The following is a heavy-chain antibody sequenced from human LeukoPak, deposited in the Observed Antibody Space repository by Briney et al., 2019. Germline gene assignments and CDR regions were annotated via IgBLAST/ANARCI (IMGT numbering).Heavy chain of an antibody. CDR3: VRGGEPGFDY. CDR2: LATTGDT. V-gene: IGHV3-13*01. CDR1: GFTFSSSD. D-gene: IGHD3-16*01. Sequence: GGSLRLSCAASGFTFSSSDMHWVRQTTGKGLEWVSGLATTGDTYYQGSVKGRFTISRENAKNSSYLQMNSLRAGDTAVYYCVRGGEPGFDYWGQGILVTVSS. J-gene: IGHJ4*02.